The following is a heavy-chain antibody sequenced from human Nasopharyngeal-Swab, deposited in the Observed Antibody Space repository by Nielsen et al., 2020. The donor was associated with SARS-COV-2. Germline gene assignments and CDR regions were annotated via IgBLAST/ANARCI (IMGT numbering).Heavy chain of an antibody. J-gene: IGHJ6*02. CDR3: ARERAAGNYYGMDV. CDR2: INHSGST. D-gene: IGHD6-13*01. V-gene: IGHV4-34*01. CDR1: GGSFSGYY. Sequence: SETLSLTCAVYGGSFSGYYWSWIRQPPGKGLEWIGEINHSGSTNYNPSLKSRVTISVDTSKNQFSLKLSSVTAADTAVYYCARERAAGNYYGMDVWGQGTTVTVSS.